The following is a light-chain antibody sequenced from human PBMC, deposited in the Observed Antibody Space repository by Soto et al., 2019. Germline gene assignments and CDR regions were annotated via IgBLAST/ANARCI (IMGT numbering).Light chain of an antibody. CDR1: QSVSSY. V-gene: IGKV3-15*01. J-gene: IGKJ1*01. CDR3: QQYNNWPRT. Sequence: EIMLTQSPSTLSLSPGERATLSCRASQSVSSYLAWYQQKPGQAPRLLSCGASTRATGIPARFSGSGSGTEFTLTISSLQSEDFAVYYCQQYNNWPRTFGQGTKVDIK. CDR2: GAS.